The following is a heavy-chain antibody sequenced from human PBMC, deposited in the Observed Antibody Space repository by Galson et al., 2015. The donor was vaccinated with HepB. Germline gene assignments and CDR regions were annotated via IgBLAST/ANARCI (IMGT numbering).Heavy chain of an antibody. CDR1: GGSFSGYY. CDR2: INHSGST. V-gene: IGHV4-34*01. J-gene: IGHJ4*02. Sequence: LSLTCAVYGGSFSGYYWSWIRQPPGKGLEWIGEINHSGSTNYNPSLKSRVTISVDTSKNQFSLKLSSVTAADTAVYYCARGIVVVPAAKHYYFDYWGQGTLVTVSS. D-gene: IGHD2-2*01. CDR3: ARGIVVVPAAKHYYFDY.